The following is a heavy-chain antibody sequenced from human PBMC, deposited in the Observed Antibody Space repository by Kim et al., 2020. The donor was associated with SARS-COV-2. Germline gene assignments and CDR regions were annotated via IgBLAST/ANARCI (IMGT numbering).Heavy chain of an antibody. Sequence: GGSLRLSCAASGFTFSSYGMHWVRQAPGKGLEWVAVIWYDGSNKYYADSVKGRFTISRDNSRNTLYLQMNSLRAEDRAVYYCARDGLEAGGLYYYYGMDVWGQGTTVTVSS. CDR2: IWYDGSNK. V-gene: IGHV3-33*01. D-gene: IGHD3-16*01. CDR3: ARDGLEAGGLYYYYGMDV. J-gene: IGHJ6*02. CDR1: GFTFSSYG.